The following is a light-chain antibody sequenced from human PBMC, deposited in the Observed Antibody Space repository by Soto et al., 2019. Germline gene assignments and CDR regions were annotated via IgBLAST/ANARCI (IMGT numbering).Light chain of an antibody. Sequence: EIVLTQSPATLSLSPGEGATLSCRASQSVRSYLAWYQQKPGQAPRLLIYDTSNWATGIPARFSGSGSGTDFTLTISSLEAEDFAVYFCQQRSNWSFGQGTRLEI. CDR1: QSVRSY. V-gene: IGKV3-11*01. J-gene: IGKJ5*01. CDR3: QQRSNWS. CDR2: DTS.